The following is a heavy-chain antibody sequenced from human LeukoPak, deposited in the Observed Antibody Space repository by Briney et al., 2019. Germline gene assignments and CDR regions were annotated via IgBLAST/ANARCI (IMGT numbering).Heavy chain of an antibody. D-gene: IGHD6-13*01. V-gene: IGHV3-9*01. CDR2: ISWNSVSI. CDR3: AKDAHSSSWYGNFDY. CDR1: GFTFDDYA. Sequence: GGSLRLSCAASGFTFDDYAMHWVRQAPGKGLEWVSGISWNSVSIDYVDSVKGRFTISRDNAKKSLYLQMNSLRAEDTALYYCAKDAHSSSWYGNFDYWGQGTLVTVSA. J-gene: IGHJ4*02.